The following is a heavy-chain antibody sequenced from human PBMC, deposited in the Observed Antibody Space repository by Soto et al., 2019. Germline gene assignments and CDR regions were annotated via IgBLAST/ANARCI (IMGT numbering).Heavy chain of an antibody. CDR3: ARSNGWFEGDFAY. CDR2: ISDDGTGK. V-gene: IGHV3-30-3*01. D-gene: IGHD3-10*01. Sequence: LRLSCSVSGVTFSISGIHWVRQAPGKGLEWVAVISDDGTGKYYAVSVKGRFTISRDNSNSTMYLLMNNLRSEDTAVYYCARSNGWFEGDFAYLGQGTLVTVSS. CDR1: GVTFSISG. J-gene: IGHJ4*02.